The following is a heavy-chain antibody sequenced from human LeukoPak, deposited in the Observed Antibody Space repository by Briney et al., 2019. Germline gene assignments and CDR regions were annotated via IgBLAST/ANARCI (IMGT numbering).Heavy chain of an antibody. CDR1: GYTFTSYG. Sequence: ASVKVSCKASGYTFTSYGISWVRQAPGQGLEWMGWISAYNGNTNYAQKLQGRVTMTRDTSTSTVYMELSSLRSEDTAVYYCARKIAVAGTGDYYYYYGMDVWGQGTTVTVSS. V-gene: IGHV1-18*01. D-gene: IGHD6-19*01. CDR2: ISAYNGNT. CDR3: ARKIAVAGTGDYYYYYGMDV. J-gene: IGHJ6*02.